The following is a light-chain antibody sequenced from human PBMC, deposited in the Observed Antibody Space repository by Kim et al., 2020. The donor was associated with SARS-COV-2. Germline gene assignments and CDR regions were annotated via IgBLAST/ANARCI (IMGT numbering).Light chain of an antibody. CDR2: AAS. CDR1: KNIDND. CDR3: LQHNSNLYS. V-gene: IGKV1-17*01. Sequence: SASERERVTITCRASKNIDNDLGWYQQKPGKAPKRLVSAASSVQSGVRSRFSGSGSGTEFTLTISSLQAEDFANYYCLQHNSNLYSFGQGTKLEI. J-gene: IGKJ2*01.